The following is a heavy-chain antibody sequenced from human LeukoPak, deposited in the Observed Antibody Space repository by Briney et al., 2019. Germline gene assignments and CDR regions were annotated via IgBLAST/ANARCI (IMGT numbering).Heavy chain of an antibody. Sequence: SETLSLTCTVSGGSISSSSYYWGWIRQPPGKGLEWIGSIYYSGSTYYNPSLKSRVTISVDTSKNQFSLKLSSATAADTAVYYCARVSSGTKNSPPDYWGQGTLVTVSS. CDR1: GGSISSSSYY. D-gene: IGHD1-7*01. J-gene: IGHJ4*02. V-gene: IGHV4-39*07. CDR2: IYYSGST. CDR3: ARVSSGTKNSPPDY.